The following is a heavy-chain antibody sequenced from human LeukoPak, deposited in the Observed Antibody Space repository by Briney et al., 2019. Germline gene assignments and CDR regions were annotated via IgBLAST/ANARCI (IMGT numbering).Heavy chain of an antibody. V-gene: IGHV3-30*18. CDR2: ISYDGSRK. CDR1: RFSFGDYD. CDR3: AKYAYNWNAPDGFDM. J-gene: IGHJ3*02. Sequence: PGRSLRLSCRASRFSFGDYDMHWVRQAPGKGLEWVAVISYDGSRKHYADSVRGRFSISRDNSKSTLFLQMNSLTTDDTSVYFCAKYAYNWNAPDGFDMWGQGTMVIVSS. D-gene: IGHD1-1*01.